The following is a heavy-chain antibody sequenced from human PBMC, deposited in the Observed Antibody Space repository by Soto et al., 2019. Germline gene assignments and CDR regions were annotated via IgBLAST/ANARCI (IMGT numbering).Heavy chain of an antibody. CDR2: ISPDGSQK. V-gene: IGHV3-7*01. CDR1: GSTFSIYW. J-gene: IGHJ4*02. CDR3: ARDVAMPTGLGLGY. D-gene: IGHD4-4*01. Sequence: PGGSLRLSCAASGSTFSIYWMNWVRHVPGKGLEWVANISPDGSQKNYVDSVKGRFTVSRDNAKKSFFLQMNSLRAEDTALFYCARDVAMPTGLGLGYWGQGTLVTVSS.